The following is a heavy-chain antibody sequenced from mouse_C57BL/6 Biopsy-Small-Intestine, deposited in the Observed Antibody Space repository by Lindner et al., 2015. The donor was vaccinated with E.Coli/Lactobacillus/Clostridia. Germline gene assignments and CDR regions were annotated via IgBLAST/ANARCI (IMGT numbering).Heavy chain of an antibody. CDR1: GYTFTDYN. CDR2: IYPNNGGT. Sequence: VQLQESGPELVKPGASVKISCKASGYTFTDYNMDWVKQSHGKSLEWIGYIYPNNGGTGYNQKFKSKATLTVDKSSSTAYMEVHSLTSEDSAVYYCARGAYYRYEGYAMDYWGSRDLSHRLL. V-gene: IGHV1-34*02. D-gene: IGHD2-14*01. CDR3: ARGAYYRYEGYAMDY. J-gene: IGHJ4*01.